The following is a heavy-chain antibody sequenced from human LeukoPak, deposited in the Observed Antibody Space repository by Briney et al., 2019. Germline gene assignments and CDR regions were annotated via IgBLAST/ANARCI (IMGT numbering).Heavy chain of an antibody. J-gene: IGHJ4*02. CDR3: ARFLDYGGNSVSPLRY. V-gene: IGHV1-18*01. D-gene: IGHD4-23*01. CDR1: NYTFVSYD. CDR2: INPYNGDT. Sequence: ASVKVSCKASNYTFVSYDINWVRQEPGQGLEWMGWINPYNGDTNYVQKFQGRVTMTTDTSTSTAYMELRSLKYDDTAVYYCARFLDYGGNSVSPLRYWGQGTLVTVPS.